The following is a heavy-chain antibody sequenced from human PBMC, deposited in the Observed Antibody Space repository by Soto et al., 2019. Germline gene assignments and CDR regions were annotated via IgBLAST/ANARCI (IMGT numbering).Heavy chain of an antibody. D-gene: IGHD2-15*01. V-gene: IGHV1-18*01. CDR2: INPNNGNT. CDR3: TFTRVVVTATDY. CDR1: CYTFTRYG. Sequence: APVKVSCKASCYTFTRYGIRWVRQAPGQGLEWMGWINPNNGNTNYAQKLQGRIAMTRNTSISTAYMELSSLRSEDTAVYYCTFTRVVVTATDYWGRGTLVTVSS. J-gene: IGHJ4*02.